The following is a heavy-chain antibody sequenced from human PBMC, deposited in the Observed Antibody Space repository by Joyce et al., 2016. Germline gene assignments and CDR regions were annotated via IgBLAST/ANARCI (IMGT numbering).Heavy chain of an antibody. V-gene: IGHV3-21*01. CDR3: ARSSYTNGIFDY. D-gene: IGHD2-8*01. J-gene: IGHJ4*02. CDR2: LSSSSSYI. CDR1: GFTFSSYS. Sequence: EVQLVESGGGLVKPGGSLRLSCAASGFTFSSYSRSWVRQAPGKGLEWVSCLSSSSSYIKYTDSVKGRFTISRDNAKNSLYLQMNSLRVEDTAVYYCARSSYTNGIFDYWGQGTLVTVSS.